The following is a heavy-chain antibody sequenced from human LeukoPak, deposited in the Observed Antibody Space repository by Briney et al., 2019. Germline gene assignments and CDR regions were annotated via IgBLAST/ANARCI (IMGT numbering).Heavy chain of an antibody. D-gene: IGHD1-26*01. CDR3: ARVRGSGSQGSLVYFDD. J-gene: IGHJ4*02. CDR1: GFTFTNAW. CDR2: IKQDGSEK. V-gene: IGHV3-7*04. Sequence: GGSLRLSCVASGFTFTNAWMSWVRQAPGKGLEGVANIKQDGSEKYYVDSVKGRFTISRDNAKNSLYLQMNSLRAEDTAVYYCARVRGSGSQGSLVYFDDWGQGTLVTVSS.